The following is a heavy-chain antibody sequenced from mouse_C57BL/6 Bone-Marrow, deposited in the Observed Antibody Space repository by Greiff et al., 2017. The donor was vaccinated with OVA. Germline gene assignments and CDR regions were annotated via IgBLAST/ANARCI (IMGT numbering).Heavy chain of an antibody. Sequence: QVQLQQPGAELVKPGASVKMSCKASGYTFTSYWITWVKQRPGQGLEWIGDIYPGSGSTNYNEKFKSKATLTVDTSSSTAYMQLSSLTSEDSAVYYCARSYGNYHYYAMDYWGQGTSVTVSS. J-gene: IGHJ4*01. CDR3: ARSYGNYHYYAMDY. CDR2: IYPGSGST. V-gene: IGHV1-55*01. CDR1: GYTFTSYW. D-gene: IGHD2-1*01.